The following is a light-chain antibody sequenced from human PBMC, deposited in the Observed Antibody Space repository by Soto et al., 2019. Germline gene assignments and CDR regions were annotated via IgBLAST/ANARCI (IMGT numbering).Light chain of an antibody. CDR3: QQSYVSPHT. CDR1: QSIRNY. CDR2: AAS. V-gene: IGKV1-39*01. J-gene: IGKJ2*01. Sequence: DTQMTQSPSSLSASVGDRVTVTCRASQSIRNYLNWYQQKPGKAPKLLIYAASSLKSGVPSRFSGSGSGTDFTLTIISLQPEDFAAYYCQQSYVSPHTFGQGTKLQ.